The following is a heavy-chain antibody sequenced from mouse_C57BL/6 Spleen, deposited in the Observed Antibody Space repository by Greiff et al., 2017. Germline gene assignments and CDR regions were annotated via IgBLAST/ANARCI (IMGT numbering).Heavy chain of an antibody. CDR1: GYTFTDYN. D-gene: IGHD1-1*01. Sequence: EVQLHQSGPELVKPGASVKISCKASGYTFTDYNMDWVKQSHGKSLEWIGDINPNNGGTNYNQKFKGKATLTVDKSSSTAYMELRSLTSEDTAVYYCARGDGSSFFDYWGQGTTLTVSS. V-gene: IGHV1-18*01. CDR3: ARGDGSSFFDY. J-gene: IGHJ2*01. CDR2: INPNNGGT.